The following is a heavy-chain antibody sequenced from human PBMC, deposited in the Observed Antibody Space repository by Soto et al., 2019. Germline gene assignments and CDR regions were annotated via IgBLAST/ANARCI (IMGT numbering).Heavy chain of an antibody. CDR3: AHTAAKGPYWEVFNY. J-gene: IGHJ4*02. CDR2: IYRDDDK. V-gene: IGHV2-5*02. Sequence: QITLKESGPTLVKPTQTLTLTCTVSGFSLTTNGVGVGWIRQPPGKALEWLALIYRDDDKRYRPSLKSRLTITKDNSKNQVVLTMTNMDPVDTATYFCAHTAAKGPYWEVFNYWGQGTLVTVSS. D-gene: IGHD2-8*02. CDR1: GFSLTTNGVG.